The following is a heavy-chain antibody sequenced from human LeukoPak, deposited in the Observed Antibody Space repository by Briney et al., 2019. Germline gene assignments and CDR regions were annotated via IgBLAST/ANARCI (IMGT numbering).Heavy chain of an antibody. Sequence: GGPLRLSCAASGFTFSSYDMNWVRQAPGKGLEWVSYISSGASAIYYADSVEARFTISRDNAQNSLYLQMNSLRAEDTAVYYCARENEYSSSSFDYWGQGTLVTVSS. D-gene: IGHD6-6*01. CDR2: ISSGASAI. CDR1: GFTFSSYD. J-gene: IGHJ4*02. V-gene: IGHV3-48*03. CDR3: ARENEYSSSSFDY.